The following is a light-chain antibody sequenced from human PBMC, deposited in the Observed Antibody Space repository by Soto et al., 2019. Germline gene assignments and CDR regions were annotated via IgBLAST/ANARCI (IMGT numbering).Light chain of an antibody. Sequence: QSVLTQPPSVSAAPGQKVTIFCSGSSSSIGNNHVSWYQQLPGTAPKLLIYDNNKRPSGIPDRFSGSKSDTSATLGISGLQTGDEADYYCATWDGKVFGTGTKVTVL. CDR3: ATWDGKV. V-gene: IGLV1-51*01. CDR1: SSSIGNNH. J-gene: IGLJ1*01. CDR2: DNN.